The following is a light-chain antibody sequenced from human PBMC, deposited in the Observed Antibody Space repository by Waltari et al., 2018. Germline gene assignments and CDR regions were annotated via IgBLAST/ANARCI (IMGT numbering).Light chain of an antibody. V-gene: IGLV1-40*01. CDR3: QSYDSSLSGPNVV. J-gene: IGLJ2*01. CDR1: SSNIGAGYD. CDR2: GNS. Sequence: QSVLTQPPSVSGAPGQRVTISCTGSSSNIGAGYDVPWYQQLPGTAPKPPIYGNSNRPSGVPDRFSGSKSGTSASLAITGLQAEDEADYYCQSYDSSLSGPNVVFGGGTKLTVL.